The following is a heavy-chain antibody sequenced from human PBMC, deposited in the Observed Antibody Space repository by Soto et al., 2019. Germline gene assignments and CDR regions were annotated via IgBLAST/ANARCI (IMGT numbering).Heavy chain of an antibody. D-gene: IGHD2-2*02. CDR2: VYSAGTV. Sequence: SETLSLTCSVSGASVKTYYWSWIRQSAGKGLEWIGRVYSAGTVNYNPSLQSRVTMSLDTSKNQFSLKLSSVTAADTAVYYCACFHAYTVPPTAPQGPFAPCGHGPLVT. CDR1: GASVKTYY. CDR3: ACFHAYTVPPTAPQGPFAP. V-gene: IGHV4-4*07. J-gene: IGHJ5*02.